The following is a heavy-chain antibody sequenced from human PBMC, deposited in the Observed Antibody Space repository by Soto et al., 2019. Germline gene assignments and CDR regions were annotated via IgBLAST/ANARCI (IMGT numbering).Heavy chain of an antibody. J-gene: IGHJ6*02. CDR1: GFAFSGST. CDR2: SRSKANSFAT. Sequence: PGGSLRLSCAGSGFAFSGSTIHWVRHVSGKVLEWVGRSRSKANSFATAYAASVKGRFIISRDDSKTAAYLQMNSLKIENTAVYYCFRENYFSYHGMDVWGQGTTVTVSS. CDR3: FRENYFSYHGMDV. V-gene: IGHV3-73*01.